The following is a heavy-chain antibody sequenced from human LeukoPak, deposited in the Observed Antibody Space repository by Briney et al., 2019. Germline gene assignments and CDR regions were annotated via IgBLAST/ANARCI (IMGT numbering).Heavy chain of an antibody. CDR2: ISGSGGST. CDR3: ARGSDCGGDCYSGGSDY. V-gene: IGHV3-23*01. Sequence: GGSLRLSCAASGFTFSRYGMSWVRQAPGKGLEWVSAISGSGGSTYYADSVKGRFTISSDNSKNTLYLQMNSLRVEDTAVYYCARGSDCGGDCYSGGSDYWGQGTLATVSS. CDR1: GFTFSRYG. J-gene: IGHJ4*02. D-gene: IGHD2-21*02.